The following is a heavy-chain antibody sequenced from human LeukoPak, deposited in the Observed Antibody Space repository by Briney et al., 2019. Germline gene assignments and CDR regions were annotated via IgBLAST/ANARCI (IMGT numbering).Heavy chain of an antibody. CDR2: IYYSGST. CDR1: GASINTNNYY. D-gene: IGHD6-19*01. CDR3: SRGRVVAGYRAPCDY. Sequence: PSETLSLTCTVSGASINTNNYYWSWIRQPPGKGLEWIGFIYYSGSTNYNPSLKSRVIISLDTSKNQFSLKLSSVTAADTAVYYCSRGRVVAGYRAPCDYWGQGTLVTVSS. J-gene: IGHJ4*02. V-gene: IGHV4-61*01.